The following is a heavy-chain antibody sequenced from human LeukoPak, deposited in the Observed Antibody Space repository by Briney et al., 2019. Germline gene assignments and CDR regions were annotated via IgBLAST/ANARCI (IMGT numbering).Heavy chain of an antibody. J-gene: IGHJ4*02. V-gene: IGHV1-69*04. D-gene: IGHD2-2*01. Sequence: ASVKVSCKASGGTSDNYAVSWVREAPGLGLEWMGRIIPMLGKANSAQKFQDRVTITADTSTGTAYMELTNLRSDDTAVYFCARGLFGGFAAAPFDHWGQGTLVTVS. CDR3: ARGLFGGFAAAPFDH. CDR2: IIPMLGKA. CDR1: GGTSDNYA.